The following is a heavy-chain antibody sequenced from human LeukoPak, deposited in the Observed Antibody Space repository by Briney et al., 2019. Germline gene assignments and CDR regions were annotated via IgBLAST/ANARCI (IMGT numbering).Heavy chain of an antibody. CDR1: GFTFSSYW. CDR3: ARVGVSTYSFDY. Sequence: GGSLRLSCAASGFTFSSYWMHWVRQAPGKGLVWVSRIKNDGSSTTYADSVKGRFTISRDNAKNTVYLQMNGLRAEDTAVYYCARVGVSTYSFDYWGQGTLVTVSS. J-gene: IGHJ4*02. CDR2: IKNDGSST. D-gene: IGHD4-11*01. V-gene: IGHV3-74*01.